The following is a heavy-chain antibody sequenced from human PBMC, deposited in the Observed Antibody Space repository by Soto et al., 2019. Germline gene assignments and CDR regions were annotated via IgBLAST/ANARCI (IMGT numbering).Heavy chain of an antibody. CDR1: GGSISSGGYY. D-gene: IGHD4-17*01. CDR2: IYYSGST. CDR3: ARDRSAFYGDYEVRAFDI. Sequence: QVQLQESGPGLVKPSQTLSLTCTVSGGSISSGGYYWSWIRQHPGKGLEWIGYIYYSGSTYYNPSLKSRFTRSVDTSKNQFSLKLSSVTAADTAVYYCARDRSAFYGDYEVRAFDIWGQGTMVTVSS. V-gene: IGHV4-31*03. J-gene: IGHJ3*02.